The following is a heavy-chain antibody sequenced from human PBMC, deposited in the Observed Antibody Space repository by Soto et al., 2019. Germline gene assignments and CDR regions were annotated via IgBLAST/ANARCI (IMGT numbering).Heavy chain of an antibody. CDR3: AKDWATPVAGRFLDS. Sequence: GGSLRLSCAASGFNFSDYAMHWVRQAPGKGLEWLAIISYEGSNKYSAGSVKGRFTISRDNSKNTLYLQMNSLRPEDTAVYYCAKDWATPVAGRFLDSWGQGTPVTVSS. J-gene: IGHJ4*02. D-gene: IGHD6-19*01. V-gene: IGHV3-30*18. CDR2: ISYEGSNK. CDR1: GFNFSDYA.